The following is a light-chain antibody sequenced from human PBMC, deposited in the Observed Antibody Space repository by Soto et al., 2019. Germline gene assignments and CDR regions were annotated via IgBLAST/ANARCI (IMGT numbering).Light chain of an antibody. V-gene: IGLV2-14*01. CDR2: DVS. J-gene: IGLJ2*01. Sequence: QSALTQPASVSGSPGQSITISCTGTSSDVGGYNLVSWYQQHPGKAPKLMIYDVSNRPSGVSNRFSGSKSGNTASLTISGLQAEDEADYYCSSYTSSSTLYVVFGGGTKVTVL. CDR1: SSDVGGYNL. CDR3: SSYTSSSTLYVV.